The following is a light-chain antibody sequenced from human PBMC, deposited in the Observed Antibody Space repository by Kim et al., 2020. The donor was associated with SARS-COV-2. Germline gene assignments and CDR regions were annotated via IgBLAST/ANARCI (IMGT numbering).Light chain of an antibody. CDR2: DAS. CDR3: QQYDTLPRT. J-gene: IGKJ4*01. CDR1: QDITNY. V-gene: IGKV1-33*01. Sequence: ASVGDRVTITCQARQDITNYLNWYQQKPGKAPKLLIYDASNLEAGVPSRFSGGGSGTEFTFTISSLQPEDIATYFCQQYDTLPRTFGGGTKMDIK.